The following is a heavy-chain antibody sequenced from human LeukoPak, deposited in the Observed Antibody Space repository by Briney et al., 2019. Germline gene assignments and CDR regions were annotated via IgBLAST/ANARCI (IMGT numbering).Heavy chain of an antibody. J-gene: IGHJ4*02. D-gene: IGHD1-26*01. Sequence: GGSLRLSCVASGFTFSTYVMNWVRQAPGKGLEWVSAISGSGGSIDYADSVKGRFIISRDNSKNTLYLQMNSLSAEDTAVYYCAKGNSGSYNLFDYWGQGILVTVSS. V-gene: IGHV3-23*01. CDR2: ISGSGGSI. CDR3: AKGNSGSYNLFDY. CDR1: GFTFSTYV.